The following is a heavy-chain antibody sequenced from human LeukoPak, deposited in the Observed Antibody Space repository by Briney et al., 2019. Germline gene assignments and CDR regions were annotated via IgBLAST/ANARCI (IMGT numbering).Heavy chain of an antibody. CDR1: GGTFSSYA. CDR3: ARDRGVLLCP. J-gene: IGHJ5*02. D-gene: IGHD3-10*02. Sequence: PAASVKVSSKASGGTFSSYAISWVRQAPGQGLEWMGGIIPIFGTANYAQKFQGRVTITADESTSTAYMELSSLRSEDTAVYYCARDRGVLLCPWGQGTLVTVSS. V-gene: IGHV1-69*13. CDR2: IIPIFGTA.